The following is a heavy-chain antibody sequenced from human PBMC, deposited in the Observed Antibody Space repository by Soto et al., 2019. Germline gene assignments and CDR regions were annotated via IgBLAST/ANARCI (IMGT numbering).Heavy chain of an antibody. J-gene: IGHJ3*02. CDR2: ISSSSSYI. CDR3: ARAQIRRMAAVDAFDI. D-gene: IGHD6-13*01. V-gene: IGHV3-21*01. CDR1: GFTFSSYS. Sequence: GGSLRLSCAASGFTFSSYSMKWVCQATGKGLEWVSSISSSSSYIYYADSVKGRFTISRDNAKNSLYLQMNSLRAEDTAVYYCARAQIRRMAAVDAFDIWGQGTMVTVSS.